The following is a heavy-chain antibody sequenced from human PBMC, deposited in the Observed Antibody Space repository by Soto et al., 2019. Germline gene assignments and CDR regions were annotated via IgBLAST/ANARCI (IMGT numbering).Heavy chain of an antibody. CDR3: ARDGSEVAARDYYYGMDV. J-gene: IGHJ6*02. Sequence: EVQLVESGGGLVKPGGSLRLSCAASGFTFSSYSMNWVRQAPGKGLEWVSSISSSIRYIYYADSVKGRFTISRDNAKNSLYLQMNSLRAEDTAVYYCARDGSEVAARDYYYGMDVWGQGTTVTVSS. CDR1: GFTFSSYS. D-gene: IGHD2-15*01. CDR2: ISSSIRYI. V-gene: IGHV3-21*01.